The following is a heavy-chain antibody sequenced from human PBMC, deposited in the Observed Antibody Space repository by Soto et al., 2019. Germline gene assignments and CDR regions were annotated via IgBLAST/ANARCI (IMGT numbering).Heavy chain of an antibody. CDR1: GYTFSTYE. D-gene: IGHD3-10*01. CDR2: VSAYRDYT. Sequence: GASVKVSCTASGYTFSTYEINWLRQAPGQGLEWLGWVSAYRDYTDYAEKFQGRLTMTTDTSTSTAYMELRSLKYDDTAVYYCARDVGDESITYNDAFDVWGQGTMVTVSS. CDR3: ARDVGDESITYNDAFDV. J-gene: IGHJ3*01. V-gene: IGHV1-18*01.